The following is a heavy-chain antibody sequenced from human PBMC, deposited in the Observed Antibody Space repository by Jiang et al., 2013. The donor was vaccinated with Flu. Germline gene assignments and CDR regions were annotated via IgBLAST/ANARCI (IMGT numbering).Heavy chain of an antibody. V-gene: IGHV1-18*01. J-gene: IGHJ6*02. CDR3: ARDPGGVNGMDV. CDR2: ISAYNGNT. D-gene: IGHD3-10*01. Sequence: SWVRQAPGQGLEWMGWISAYNGNTNYAQKLQGRVTMTTDTSTSTAYMELRSLRSDDTAVYYCARDPGGVNGMDVWGQGTTVTVSS.